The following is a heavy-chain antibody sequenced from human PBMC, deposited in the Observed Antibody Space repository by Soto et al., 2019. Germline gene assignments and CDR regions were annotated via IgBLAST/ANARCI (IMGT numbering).Heavy chain of an antibody. V-gene: IGHV3-23*01. CDR1: GITFSSSA. CDR2: ISVSGGST. J-gene: IGHJ5*02. CDR3: ANSAMVRGGGWFDP. D-gene: IGHD3-10*01. Sequence: EVQLLESGGGLVQPGGSLRLSCAAYGITFSSSAMSWVRQAPGKGLEWVSDISVSGGSTYYADSVKGRFTISRDNSKNTLYLQMNSLRSEDTAVYYCANSAMVRGGGWFDPWGQGTLVTVSS.